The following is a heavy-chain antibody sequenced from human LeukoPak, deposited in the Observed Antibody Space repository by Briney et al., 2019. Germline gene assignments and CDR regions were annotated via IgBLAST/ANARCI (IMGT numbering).Heavy chain of an antibody. CDR2: IYYSGST. CDR1: GGSISSSSYY. D-gene: IGHD4-11*01. Sequence: SETLSLTCTVSGGSISSSSYYWGWIRQPPGKGLEWIESIYYSGSTYYNPSLKSRVTISVDTSKNQFSLKLSSVTAADTAVYYCARDYSNYDWFDPWGQGTLVTVSS. CDR3: ARDYSNYDWFDP. J-gene: IGHJ5*02. V-gene: IGHV4-39*07.